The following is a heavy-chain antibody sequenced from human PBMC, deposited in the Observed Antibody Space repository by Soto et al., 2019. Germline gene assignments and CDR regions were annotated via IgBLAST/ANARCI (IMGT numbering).Heavy chain of an antibody. CDR2: ISYDGSNK. CDR3: AKDQSNYDFRVYFYYYGMDV. Sequence: PGGSLRLSCVASGFTFSSYGMHWVRQAPGKGLEWVAVISYDGSNKYYADSVKGRFTISRDNPRNTLYLQMNSLRAEDTAVYYCAKDQSNYDFRVYFYYYGMDVWGQGTTVTVSS. CDR1: GFTFSSYG. V-gene: IGHV3-30*18. J-gene: IGHJ6*02. D-gene: IGHD3-3*01.